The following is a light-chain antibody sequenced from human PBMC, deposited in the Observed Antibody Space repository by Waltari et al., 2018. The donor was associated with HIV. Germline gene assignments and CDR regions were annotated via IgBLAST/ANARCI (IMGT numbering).Light chain of an antibody. Sequence: QSALTQPASVSGSPGQSITISCPGTSSAVGSYNVVSWFQQHPGKAPKVMIYEVTERPSGVSNRFSGSKSGNTASLTISGLQAEDEADYYCSSYAGGTTYVFGGGTRLTVL. CDR3: SSYAGGTTYV. V-gene: IGLV2-23*02. J-gene: IGLJ2*01. CDR1: SSAVGSYNV. CDR2: EVT.